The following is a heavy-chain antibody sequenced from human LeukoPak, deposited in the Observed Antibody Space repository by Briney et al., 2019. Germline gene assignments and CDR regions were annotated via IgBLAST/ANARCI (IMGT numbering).Heavy chain of an antibody. CDR1: GYAFTSYA. V-gene: IGHV7-4-1*02. J-gene: IGHJ5*02. D-gene: IGHD6-13*01. CDR3: ARDGSAAAGPWYNWFDP. CDR2: INTNTGNP. Sequence: ASVKVSCKASGYAFTSYAMNWVRQAPGQGLEWMGWINTNTGNPTYAQGFTGRFVFSLDTSVSTAYLQISSLKAEDTAVYYCARDGSAAAGPWYNWFDPWGQGTLVTVSS.